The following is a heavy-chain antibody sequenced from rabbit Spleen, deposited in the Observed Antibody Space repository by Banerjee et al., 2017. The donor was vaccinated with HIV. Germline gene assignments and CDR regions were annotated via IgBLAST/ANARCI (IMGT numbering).Heavy chain of an antibody. J-gene: IGHJ4*01. CDR1: EFSFSSSYW. V-gene: IGHV1S40*01. CDR2: IFAADGGKS. CDR3: ARGSATSAYFGADL. Sequence: QSLEESGGDLVKPGASLTLTCTASEFSFSSSYWMCWVRQAPGKGLEWIGCIFAADGGKSYYASWTKGRFTISKTSSTTVTLQMTSLTAADTATYFCARGSATSAYFGADLWGPGTLVTVS. D-gene: IGHD1-1*01.